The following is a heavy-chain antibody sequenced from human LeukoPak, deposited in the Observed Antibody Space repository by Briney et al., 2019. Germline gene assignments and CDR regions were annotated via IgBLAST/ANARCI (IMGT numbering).Heavy chain of an antibody. J-gene: IGHJ2*01. D-gene: IGHD1-26*01. CDR3: ARVGLKRWELRTWYFDL. CDR1: GGSFSGYY. CDR2: INHSGST. Sequence: SETLSLTCAVYGGSFSGYYWSWIRQPPGKGLEWIGEINHSGSTNYNPSLKSRVTISVDTSKNQFSLKLSSVTAADTAVYYCARVGLKRWELRTWYFDLWGRGTLVTVSS. V-gene: IGHV4-34*01.